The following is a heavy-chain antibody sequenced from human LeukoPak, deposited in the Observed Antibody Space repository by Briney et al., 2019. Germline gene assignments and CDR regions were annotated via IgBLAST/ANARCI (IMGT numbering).Heavy chain of an antibody. V-gene: IGHV3-48*02. CDR2: ISSSSSTI. CDR3: ARDIGSSSSLYYFDY. D-gene: IGHD6-13*01. CDR1: GFTFSSYS. J-gene: IGHJ4*02. Sequence: PGGSLRLSCAASGFTFSSYSMHWVRQAPGKGLEWGSYISSSSSTIYYADSVKGRFTISRDNAKNSLYLQMNSLRDEDTAVYYCARDIGSSSSLYYFDYWGQGTLVTVPS.